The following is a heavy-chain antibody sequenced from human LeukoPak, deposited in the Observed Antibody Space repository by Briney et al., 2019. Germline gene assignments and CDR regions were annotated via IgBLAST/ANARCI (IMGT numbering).Heavy chain of an antibody. CDR2: INTNTGNP. CDR3: ARDRPITVTTPYYYYGMDV. Sequence: ASVKVSCKASGYTFTSYAMNWVRQAPGQGLEWMGWINTNTGNPTYAQGFTGRFVFSLDTSVSTAYLQISSLKAEDTAVYYCARDRPITVTTPYYYYGMDVWGQGTTVTVSS. V-gene: IGHV7-4-1*02. D-gene: IGHD4-17*01. CDR1: GYTFTSYA. J-gene: IGHJ6*02.